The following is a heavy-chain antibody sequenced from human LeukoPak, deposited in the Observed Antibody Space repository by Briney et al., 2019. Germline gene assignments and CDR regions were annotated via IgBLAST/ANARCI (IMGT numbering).Heavy chain of an antibody. Sequence: SETLSLTCTVSGGSISSYYWSWIRQPPGKGLEWIGYIYYSGNTNYNPSLKSRVTISVDTSKNQFSLKLSSVIAADTAVYYCARLAVVGTKWFDPWGQGTLVTVSS. CDR2: IYYSGNT. CDR3: ARLAVVGTKWFDP. D-gene: IGHD6-19*01. CDR1: GGSISSYY. V-gene: IGHV4-59*01. J-gene: IGHJ5*02.